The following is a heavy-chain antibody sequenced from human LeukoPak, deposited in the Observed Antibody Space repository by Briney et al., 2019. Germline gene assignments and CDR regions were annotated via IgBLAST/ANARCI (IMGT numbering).Heavy chain of an antibody. V-gene: IGHV3-7*03. CDR2: IRQDDSEK. D-gene: IGHD3-16*02. CDR3: AKDDDYVWGSYRLIDY. CDR1: GFTFSDYW. J-gene: IGHJ4*02. Sequence: PGGSLRLSCSASGFTFSDYWMMWVRQAPGKGLEWVGNIRQDDSEKNYVDSVKGRFTISRDNSKNTLYLQMNSLRAEDTAVYYCAKDDDYVWGSYRLIDYWGRGTLVTVSS.